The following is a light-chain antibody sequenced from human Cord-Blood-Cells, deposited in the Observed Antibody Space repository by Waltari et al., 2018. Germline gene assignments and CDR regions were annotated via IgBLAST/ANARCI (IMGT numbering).Light chain of an antibody. CDR3: QQYDNCPWT. CDR1: LDISNY. V-gene: IGKV1-33*01. J-gene: IGKJ1*01. Sequence: IQMTQSPSSLSASLGDRLTITCQAILDISNYLNWYQQTTGKAPKLLIYDASNLEKGVPSRVSGSGFGIDFNFSISSLQPEDIATYYCQQYDNCPWTFGKGTMVEIK. CDR2: DAS.